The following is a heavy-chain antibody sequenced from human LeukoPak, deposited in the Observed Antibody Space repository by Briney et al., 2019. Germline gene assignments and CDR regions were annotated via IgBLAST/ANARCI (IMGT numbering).Heavy chain of an antibody. D-gene: IGHD6-19*01. Sequence: SQTLSLTCTVSGGSISSGSYYWSWIRQPAGKGLEWIGRIYTSGSTNYNPSLKSRVTISVDTSKNQFSLKLSSVTAADTAVYYCARVVGGASGWYSYYYMDVWGKGTTVTISS. CDR3: ARVVGGASGWYSYYYMDV. J-gene: IGHJ6*03. CDR2: IYTSGST. CDR1: GGSISSGSYY. V-gene: IGHV4-61*02.